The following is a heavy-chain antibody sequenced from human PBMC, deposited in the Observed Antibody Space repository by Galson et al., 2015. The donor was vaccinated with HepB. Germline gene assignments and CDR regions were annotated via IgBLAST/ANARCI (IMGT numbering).Heavy chain of an antibody. Sequence: SVKVSCKASGYTFTSYDINWVRQATGQGLEWMGWMNPNSGNTGYAQKFQGRVTMTRNTSISTAYMELSSLRSEDTAVYYCARGQGSSWTHPVYYYYMDVWGKGTTVTVSS. V-gene: IGHV1-8*01. CDR3: ARGQGSSWTHPVYYYYMDV. CDR1: GYTFTSYD. D-gene: IGHD6-13*01. CDR2: MNPNSGNT. J-gene: IGHJ6*03.